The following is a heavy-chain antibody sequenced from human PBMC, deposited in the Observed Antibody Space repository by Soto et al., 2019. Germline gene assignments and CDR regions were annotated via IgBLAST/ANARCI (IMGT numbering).Heavy chain of an antibody. Sequence: QVQLVEAGGYVVQPGRSLRLSCAASGFIFRNYGMHWVRQAPGKGLEWVAVISYDGSTEHYADSVKGRFTIARDNSNNALQLQMNSLRVEDTAVYYCARQLNSTFNLDYWGHGTLVAVSS. CDR2: ISYDGSTE. J-gene: IGHJ4*01. D-gene: IGHD6-13*01. CDR3: ARQLNSTFNLDY. V-gene: IGHV3-30*03. CDR1: GFIFRNYG.